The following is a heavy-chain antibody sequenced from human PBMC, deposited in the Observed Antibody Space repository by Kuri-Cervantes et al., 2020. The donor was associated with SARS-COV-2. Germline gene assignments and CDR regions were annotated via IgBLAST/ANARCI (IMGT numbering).Heavy chain of an antibody. CDR2: IYHSGST. V-gene: IGHV4-34*01. CDR1: GGSFSGYY. Sequence: SETLSLTCAVYGGSFSGYYWSWIRQPPGKGLEWIGSIYHSGSTYYNPSLKSRVTISVDTSKNKSFLKLSTVTAADTAVYYCARVGRAGPFDYWGQGTLVTVSS. J-gene: IGHJ4*02. CDR3: ARVGRAGPFDY. D-gene: IGHD6-13*01.